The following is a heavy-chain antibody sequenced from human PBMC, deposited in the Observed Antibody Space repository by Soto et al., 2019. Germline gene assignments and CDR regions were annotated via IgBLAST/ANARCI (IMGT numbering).Heavy chain of an antibody. J-gene: IGHJ4*02. Sequence: EVQLVESGGGLVQPGRSLRLSCAASGFTFDDYAMHWVRQAPGKGLEGGSGISWNSGSIGYADCVKGRLTISRDNAKNSLYLQMNSLSAEDTALYYCAKDLGYDSSGYLDYWGQGTLVTVSS. CDR1: GFTFDDYA. CDR2: ISWNSGSI. D-gene: IGHD3-22*01. CDR3: AKDLGYDSSGYLDY. V-gene: IGHV3-9*01.